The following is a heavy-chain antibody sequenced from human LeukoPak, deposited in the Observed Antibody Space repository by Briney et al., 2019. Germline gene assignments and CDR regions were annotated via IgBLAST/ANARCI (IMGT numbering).Heavy chain of an antibody. D-gene: IGHD3-10*01. J-gene: IGHJ4*02. CDR3: FVGPHPYDSGDWPPN. Sequence: GGSLRLSCAASGFTVSSNYMSWVRQPPGKGLEWVSVMYSGGSKYYADSVKGRFTISRDNSKNAVYLQMNSLRSDDTAVYYCFVGPHPYDSGDWPPNWGQGTLVTVSS. CDR2: MYSGGSK. V-gene: IGHV3-66*01. CDR1: GFTVSSNY.